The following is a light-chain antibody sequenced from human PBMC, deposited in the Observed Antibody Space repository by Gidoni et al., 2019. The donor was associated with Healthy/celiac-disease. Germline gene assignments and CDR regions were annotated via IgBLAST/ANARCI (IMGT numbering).Light chain of an antibody. CDR3: QQSYSTPLYT. CDR1: QSISSY. V-gene: IGKV1-39*01. CDR2: AAS. Sequence: DIQMTQSPSSLSASVGDRVTITCRASQSISSYLNWYQQKPGKAPKLLIYAASSLQSGVPSRFSCSGSGTDFTLTISSRQPEDFATYYCQQSYSTPLYTFGQGTKLEIK. J-gene: IGKJ2*01.